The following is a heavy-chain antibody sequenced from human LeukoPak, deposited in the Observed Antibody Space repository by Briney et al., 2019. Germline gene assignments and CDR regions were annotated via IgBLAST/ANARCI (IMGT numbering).Heavy chain of an antibody. J-gene: IGHJ4*02. CDR2: ISSNGGST. V-gene: IGHV3-64*01. CDR1: GFTFSSYA. Sequence: PGGSLRLSCAASGFTFSSYAMHWVCQAPGKGLEYVSAISSNGGSTYYANSVKGRFTISRDNSKNTLYLQMGSLRAEDMAVYYCARLGTYGDFADYWGQGTLVTVSS. CDR3: ARLGTYGDFADY. D-gene: IGHD4-17*01.